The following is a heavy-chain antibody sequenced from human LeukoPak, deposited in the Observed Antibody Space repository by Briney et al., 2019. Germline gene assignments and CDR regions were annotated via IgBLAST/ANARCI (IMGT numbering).Heavy chain of an antibody. V-gene: IGHV4-39*07. Sequence: SEILSLTCTVSGGSISSSSYYWGWIRQTPGKGLEWIGSIYYSGSTFYSPSLKSRVTISVDTSKNQFSLKLSSVTAADTAVYYCAREGYYDSSGYYPMTFDYWGQGTLVTVSS. CDR2: IYYSGST. D-gene: IGHD3-22*01. CDR3: AREGYYDSSGYYPMTFDY. CDR1: GGSISSSSYY. J-gene: IGHJ4*02.